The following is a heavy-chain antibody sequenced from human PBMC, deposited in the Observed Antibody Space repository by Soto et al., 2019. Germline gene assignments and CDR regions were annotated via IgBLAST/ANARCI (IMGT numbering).Heavy chain of an antibody. CDR1: GGTFSSYA. Sequence: RASVKVSCKASGGTFSSYAISWVRQAPGQGLEWMGGIIPIFGTANYAQKFQGRVTITADKSTSTAYMELSSLRSEDTAVYYCARARTGTTYVDYWGQGTLVTVSS. CDR2: IIPIFGTA. V-gene: IGHV1-69*06. CDR3: ARARTGTTYVDY. J-gene: IGHJ4*02. D-gene: IGHD1-1*01.